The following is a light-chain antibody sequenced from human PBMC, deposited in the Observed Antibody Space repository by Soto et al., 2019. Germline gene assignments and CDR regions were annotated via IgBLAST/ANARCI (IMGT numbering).Light chain of an antibody. J-gene: IGLJ2*01. CDR3: CSYAGSSTLV. Sequence: QLVLTQPASVSGSPGQSITISCTGTSSDVGSYKLVSWYQQHPGKAPKLMIYEVSKRPSGVSNRFSGSKSGNTASLTISGLQAEDEADYYCCSYAGSSTLVFGGGTKLTVL. CDR2: EVS. CDR1: SSDVGSYKL. V-gene: IGLV2-23*02.